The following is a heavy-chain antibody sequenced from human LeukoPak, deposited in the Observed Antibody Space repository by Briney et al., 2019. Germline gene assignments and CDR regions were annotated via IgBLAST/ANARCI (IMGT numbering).Heavy chain of an antibody. Sequence: PGGSLRLSCAASGFTFSSYAMNWVRQAPGKGLEWVSTSSVVGGPTFYADSVKGRFTISRDNSKNTLYLQMSSLRAEDTAVYYCAKGGSSWFASWGQGTLVTVSS. J-gene: IGHJ5*01. CDR3: AKGGSSWFAS. CDR1: GFTFSSYA. D-gene: IGHD6-13*01. CDR2: SSVVGGPT. V-gene: IGHV3-23*01.